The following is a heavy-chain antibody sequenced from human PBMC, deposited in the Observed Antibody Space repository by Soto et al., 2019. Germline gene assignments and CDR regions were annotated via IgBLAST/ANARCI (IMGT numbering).Heavy chain of an antibody. CDR3: ARDVPPGRGSPNFYSYGMDV. D-gene: IGHD3-10*01. V-gene: IGHV4-31*03. CDR1: GGSISSGDYY. Sequence: QVQLQESGPGLVKPSQTLSLTCTVSGGSISSGDYYWSWIRQHPGKGLEWIGYIYYSGSTYYNPSLKSRLTLSVDTSKNQFSLKLSSVTAADTAVYYCARDVPPGRGSPNFYSYGMDVWGQGATVTVSS. J-gene: IGHJ6*02. CDR2: IYYSGST.